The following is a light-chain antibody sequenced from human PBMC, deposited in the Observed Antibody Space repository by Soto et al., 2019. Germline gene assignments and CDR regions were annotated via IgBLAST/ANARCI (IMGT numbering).Light chain of an antibody. J-gene: IGKJ1*01. V-gene: IGKV1-39*01. Sequence: DIQMTQSPSSLSASVLDRVTITCRASQSVGNFLNWYQQKPGLPPKYLIYAASNLQSGVPSRFSGSVSGTDFTLTISKLQPEDFATYYCQQSFTTWTFGQGTKVEVK. CDR2: AAS. CDR1: QSVGNF. CDR3: QQSFTTWT.